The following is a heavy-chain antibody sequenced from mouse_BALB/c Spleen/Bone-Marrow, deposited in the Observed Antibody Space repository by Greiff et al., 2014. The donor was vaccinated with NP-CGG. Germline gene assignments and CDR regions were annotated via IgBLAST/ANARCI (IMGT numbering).Heavy chain of an antibody. J-gene: IGHJ2*01. CDR1: GYRFNSYW. D-gene: IGHD3-1*01. CDR3: ARLGIRSFDY. CDR2: ILPGSGST. Sequence: QVQLQQPXADLMKPGASVKISCKATGYRFNSYWIEWVKQRPGHGLEWIGEILPGSGSTNFNEKFKGKATFTAYTSSNPAYMQISSLTSEDSAVYCCARLGIRSFDYWGQGTTLTVSS. V-gene: IGHV1-9*01.